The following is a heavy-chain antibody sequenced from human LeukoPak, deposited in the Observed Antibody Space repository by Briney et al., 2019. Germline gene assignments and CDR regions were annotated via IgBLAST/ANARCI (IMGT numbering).Heavy chain of an antibody. J-gene: IGHJ3*02. V-gene: IGHV3-21*01. CDR3: ARLLTTMIVVVPAFDI. CDR1: GFTFSSYS. Sequence: GGSLRLSCAASGFTFSSYSMNWVRQAPGKGLEWVSSISSSSSYIYYADSVKGRFTISRDNAKNSLYLQMNSLRAEDTAVYYCARLLTTMIVVVPAFDIWGQGTMVTVSS. D-gene: IGHD3-22*01. CDR2: ISSSSSYI.